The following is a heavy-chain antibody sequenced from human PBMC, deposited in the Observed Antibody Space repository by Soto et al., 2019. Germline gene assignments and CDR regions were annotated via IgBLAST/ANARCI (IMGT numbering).Heavy chain of an antibody. CDR3: AKDRGKLELRYYFDY. CDR1: GFTFSSYG. V-gene: IGHV3-30*18. D-gene: IGHD1-7*01. Sequence: GGSLRLSCAASGFTFSSYGMHWVRQAPGKGLEWVAVISYDGSNKYYADSVKGRFTISRDNSKNTLYLQMNSLRAEDTAVYYYAKDRGKLELRYYFDYWGQGTLVTVSS. CDR2: ISYDGSNK. J-gene: IGHJ4*02.